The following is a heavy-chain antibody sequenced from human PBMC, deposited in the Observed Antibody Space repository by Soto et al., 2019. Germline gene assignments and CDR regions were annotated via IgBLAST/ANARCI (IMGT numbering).Heavy chain of an antibody. CDR3: TRGYSSSWHFDY. J-gene: IGHJ4*02. V-gene: IGHV3-49*04. CDR2: IRNKAYGGTT. D-gene: IGHD6-13*01. CDR1: GFTFGDYA. Sequence: PGGSLRLSCTASGFTFGDYAMSWVRQAPGTGLEWVGFIRNKAYGGTTEYAASVKGRFTISRDDSKSIAYLQMSSLKTEDTAVYYCTRGYSSSWHFDYWGQGTLVTVSS.